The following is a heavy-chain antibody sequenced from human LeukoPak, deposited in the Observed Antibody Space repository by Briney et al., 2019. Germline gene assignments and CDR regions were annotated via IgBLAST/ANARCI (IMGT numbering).Heavy chain of an antibody. CDR1: GYTFIDYY. Sequence: ASVKVSCKASGYTFIDYYIHWGRQAPGQGLEWMGWINPNSGGTNYGQKFQGRVTMTRDTSISTAYMELSRLISDETAVYYCARIRYYYGSGSYSLGYWGQGTLVTVSS. D-gene: IGHD3-10*01. CDR3: ARIRYYYGSGSYSLGY. V-gene: IGHV1-2*02. CDR2: INPNSGGT. J-gene: IGHJ4*02.